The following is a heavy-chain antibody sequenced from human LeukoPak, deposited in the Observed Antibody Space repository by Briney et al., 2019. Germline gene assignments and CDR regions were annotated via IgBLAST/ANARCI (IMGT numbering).Heavy chain of an antibody. CDR2: VNPNNGGT. D-gene: IGHD4-23*01. V-gene: IGHV1-2*02. CDR1: GFTFTGYY. J-gene: IGHJ4*02. Sequence: ASVKVSCKASGFTFTGYYIHWVGQAPGQGLEWMGWVNPNNGGTNYAQMFQGRVTMTRDTSISTAYMELSRLTSDDTAVYYCARDSYGGNWSLGYWGQGTLVTVSS. CDR3: ARDSYGGNWSLGY.